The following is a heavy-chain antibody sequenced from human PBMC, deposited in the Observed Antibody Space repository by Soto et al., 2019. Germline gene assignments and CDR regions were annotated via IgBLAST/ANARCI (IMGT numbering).Heavy chain of an antibody. CDR3: ARASRGSGYDSPYYYYGMDV. D-gene: IGHD5-12*01. J-gene: IGHJ6*02. CDR2: ISYDGSNK. V-gene: IGHV3-30-3*01. CDR1: GFTFSSYA. Sequence: GGSLRLSCAASGFTFSSYAMHWVRQAPGKGLEWVAVISYDGSNKYYADSVKGRFTISRDNSKNTLYLQMNSLRAEDTAVYYCARASRGSGYDSPYYYYGMDVWGQGTTVTVSS.